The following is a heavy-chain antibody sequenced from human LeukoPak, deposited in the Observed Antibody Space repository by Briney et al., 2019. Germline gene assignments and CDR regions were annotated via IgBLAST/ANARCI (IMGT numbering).Heavy chain of an antibody. V-gene: IGHV3-21*01. CDR3: ARDHTSDNCSGGSCYKDY. Sequence: GGSLRLSCAASGFTFSTYSMNWVRQAPGKGLEWVSSISSGSTYIYYADSVKGRFTISRDNAKNSVFLQMNSLRAEDTAVYYCARDHTSDNCSGGSCYKDYWGQGTLVTVSS. D-gene: IGHD2-15*01. J-gene: IGHJ4*02. CDR2: ISSGSTYI. CDR1: GFTFSTYS.